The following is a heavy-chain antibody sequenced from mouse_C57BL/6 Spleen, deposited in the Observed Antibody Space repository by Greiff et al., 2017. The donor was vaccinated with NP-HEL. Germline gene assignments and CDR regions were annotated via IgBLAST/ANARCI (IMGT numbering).Heavy chain of an antibody. Sequence: QVHVKQSGAELVRPGTSVKMSCKASGYTFTNYWIGWAKQRPGHGLEWIGDIYPGGGYTNYNEKFKGKATLTADKSSSTAYMQFSSLTSEDSAIYYCARRDDSAWFAYWGQGTLVTVSA. V-gene: IGHV1-63*01. CDR2: IYPGGGYT. J-gene: IGHJ3*01. CDR3: ARRDDSAWFAY. CDR1: GYTFTNYW. D-gene: IGHD2-12*01.